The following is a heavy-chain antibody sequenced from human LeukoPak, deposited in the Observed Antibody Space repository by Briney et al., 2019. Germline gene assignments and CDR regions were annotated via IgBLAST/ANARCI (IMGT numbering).Heavy chain of an antibody. CDR3: ARDLSYDFWSGSFNLFDY. Sequence: ASVKVSCKASGYTFTSYGISWVRQAPGQGLEWMGIINPSGGSTSYAQKFQGRVTMTRDTSTSTVYMELSSLRSEDTAVYYCARDLSYDFWSGSFNLFDYWGQGTLVTVSS. J-gene: IGHJ4*02. D-gene: IGHD3-3*01. CDR1: GYTFTSYG. CDR2: INPSGGST. V-gene: IGHV1-46*01.